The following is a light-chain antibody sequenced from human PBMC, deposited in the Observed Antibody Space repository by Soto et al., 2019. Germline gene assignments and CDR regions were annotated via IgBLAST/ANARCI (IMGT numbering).Light chain of an antibody. J-gene: IGKJ1*01. V-gene: IGKV3-20*01. CDR2: GTS. CDR1: QSVGSTC. CDR3: QQYGDSPWT. Sequence: EIVLTQSPGTLSLSPGERATLSCRASQSVGSTCLAWYQQKPGQGPRLLIYGTSSRAAGIPDRFSGSGSGTDFILAISRVEPEDFAVYFCQQYGDSPWTFGQGTKV.